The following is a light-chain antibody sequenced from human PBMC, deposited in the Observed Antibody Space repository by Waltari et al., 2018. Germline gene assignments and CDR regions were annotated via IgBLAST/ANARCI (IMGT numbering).Light chain of an antibody. CDR2: GAS. CDR3: QQSGSSPWT. CDR1: QSVSSSY. V-gene: IGKV3-20*01. J-gene: IGKJ1*01. Sequence: EIVLTQSPGTLSLSPGERATLSCRASQSVSSSYLAWYQQKPGQAPSLLSYGASTRAIGIPDRFSGSGSGTDFTLTISRLEPEDFAVYYCQQSGSSPWTFGQGTKVEIK.